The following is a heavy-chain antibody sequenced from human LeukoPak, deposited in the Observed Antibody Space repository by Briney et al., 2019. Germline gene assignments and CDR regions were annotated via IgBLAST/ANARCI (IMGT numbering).Heavy chain of an antibody. J-gene: IGHJ4*02. CDR3: AKALHDESWYGFY. CDR1: GFPFSVYA. Sequence: PGRSLRLSCAASGFPFSVYAMHWARQAPGKGLEWVALISSDGRNQQYADSVRGRFTISRDDSKSTVYLQMSRLRLEDTAVYYCAKALHDESWYGFYWGRGALVTVSS. V-gene: IGHV3-30*04. D-gene: IGHD6-13*01. CDR2: ISSDGRNQ.